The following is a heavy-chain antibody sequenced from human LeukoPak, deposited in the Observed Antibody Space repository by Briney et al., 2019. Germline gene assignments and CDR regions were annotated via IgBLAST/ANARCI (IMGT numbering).Heavy chain of an antibody. Sequence: SETLSLTCTVSGYSISSGYYWGWIRQHPGKGLEWIGCIYYSGTTYYHPSLTSRVAISVDTSKNQFSLKLSSVTAADTAVYYCARSGTVTTWNYWGQGTLVTVSS. J-gene: IGHJ4*02. CDR1: GYSISSGYY. CDR2: IYYSGTT. D-gene: IGHD4-17*01. CDR3: ARSGTVTTWNY. V-gene: IGHV4-31*03.